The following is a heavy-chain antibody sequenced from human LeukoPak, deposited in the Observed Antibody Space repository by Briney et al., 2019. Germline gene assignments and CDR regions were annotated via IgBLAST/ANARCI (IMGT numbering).Heavy chain of an antibody. Sequence: GSLRLSCAASGFTFSSYWMHWVRQAPGKGLVWVSRINSDGSSASYADSVKGRFTISRDNAKNTLYLQMNSLRAEDTAVYYCARVRGYDILTGYYTGNGYFDYWGQGTLVTVSS. V-gene: IGHV3-74*01. D-gene: IGHD3-9*01. CDR1: GFTFSSYW. CDR2: INSDGSSA. J-gene: IGHJ4*02. CDR3: ARVRGYDILTGYYTGNGYFDY.